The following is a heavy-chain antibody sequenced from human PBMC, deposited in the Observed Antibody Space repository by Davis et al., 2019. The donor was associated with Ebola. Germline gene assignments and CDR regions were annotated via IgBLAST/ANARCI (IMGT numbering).Heavy chain of an antibody. CDR1: GGSFISSSSY. V-gene: IGHV4-39*01. CDR3: ACGSYCRGCSGYLGY. Sequence: GSLRLSCIVSGGSFISSSSYWVWIRQPPRKGLEWIGSIYYSGSTYYNPSLKSRVTISVDTSKNQFSLKLSSVTAADTAVYYCACGSYCRGCSGYLGYWGQGSLVTVPS. J-gene: IGHJ4*02. CDR2: IYYSGST. D-gene: IGHD1-26*01.